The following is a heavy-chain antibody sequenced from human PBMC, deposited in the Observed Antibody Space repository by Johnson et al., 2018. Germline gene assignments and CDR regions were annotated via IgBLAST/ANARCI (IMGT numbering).Heavy chain of an antibody. D-gene: IGHD2-15*01. Sequence: QVQLVQSGGGVVQPGRSLRLSCAASGFTFSSYGMHWVRQAPGKGLEWVAVISYDGSNKYYADSVKGRFTISRNNSKNTLYLQRNSLRAEDTAVYYCARSTPREFGAFDIWGQGPMVTVSS. J-gene: IGHJ3*02. CDR3: ARSTPREFGAFDI. V-gene: IGHV3-30*03. CDR1: GFTFSSYG. CDR2: ISYDGSNK.